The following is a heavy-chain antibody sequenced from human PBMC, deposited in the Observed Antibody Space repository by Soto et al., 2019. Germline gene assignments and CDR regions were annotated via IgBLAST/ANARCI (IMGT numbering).Heavy chain of an antibody. CDR3: ARDSSTSPYYSGMDV. CDR1: GGTFSSYP. Sequence: QVQLVQSGAEVKKPGSSVKVSCKASGGTFSSYPINWVRQAPGQGLEWMGGVIPIFGTTNYAQKFQGRVTITADESTTTAYMEMSSLRSDDTAVYYCARDSSTSPYYSGMDVWGQGTTVTVSS. J-gene: IGHJ6*02. V-gene: IGHV1-69*01. CDR2: VIPIFGTT. D-gene: IGHD4-17*01.